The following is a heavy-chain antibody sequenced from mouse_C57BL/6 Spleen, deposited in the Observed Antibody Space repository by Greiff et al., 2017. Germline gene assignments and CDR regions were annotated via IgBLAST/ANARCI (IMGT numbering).Heavy chain of an antibody. J-gene: IGHJ1*03. CDR3: VRHGDWDDWYFDV. CDR1: GFSFNTYA. V-gene: IGHV10-1*01. Sequence: EVHLVESGGGLVPPKGSLKLSCAASGFSFNTYAMNWVRQAPGKGLEWVARIRSKSNNYATYYADSVKDRFTISRDDSESMLYLQMNNLKTEDTAMYYCVRHGDWDDWYFDVWGTGTTVTVSS. CDR2: IRSKSNNYAT. D-gene: IGHD4-1*01.